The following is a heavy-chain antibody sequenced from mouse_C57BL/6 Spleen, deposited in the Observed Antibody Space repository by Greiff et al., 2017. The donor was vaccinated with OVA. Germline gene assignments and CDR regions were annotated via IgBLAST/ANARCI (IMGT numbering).Heavy chain of an antibody. D-gene: IGHD1-1*01. J-gene: IGHJ4*01. V-gene: IGHV1-18*01. CDR3: ARWTFYYGSSYEAMDY. CDR1: GYTFTDYN. Sequence: EVQLQQSGPELVKPGASVKIPCKASGYTFTDYNMDWVKQSHGKSLEWIGDINPNNGGTIYNQKFKGKATLTVDKSSSTAYMELRSLTSEDTAVYYCARWTFYYGSSYEAMDYWGQGTSVTVSS. CDR2: INPNNGGT.